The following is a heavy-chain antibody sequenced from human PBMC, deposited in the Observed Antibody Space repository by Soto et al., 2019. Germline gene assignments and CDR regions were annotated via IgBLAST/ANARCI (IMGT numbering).Heavy chain of an antibody. CDR2: IVASGGRT. J-gene: IGHJ4*02. D-gene: IGHD2-21*02. CDR3: VKDLVVLSAIFDS. Sequence: PGGSLRLCCAASGFTFGNYAMGWVRQAPGKGLEWVSGIVASGGRTFYADSAKGRFTISRDNSRSTLYLQMNSLRADDTAVYYCVKDLVVLSAIFDSWGRGTLVTVSS. V-gene: IGHV3-23*01. CDR1: GFTFGNYA.